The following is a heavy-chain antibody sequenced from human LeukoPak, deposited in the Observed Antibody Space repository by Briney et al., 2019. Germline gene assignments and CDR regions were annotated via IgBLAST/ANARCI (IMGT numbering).Heavy chain of an antibody. CDR1: GFTFSSYS. CDR2: ISSISSSST. D-gene: IGHD6-13*01. Sequence: GGSLRLSCAASGFTFSSYSMNWVRQAPGKGLEWVSYISSISSSSTYYADSVKGRFTISRDNAKNSLYLQMNSLRAEDTAVYYCARDRAAADPWGQGTLVTVSS. CDR3: ARDRAAADP. V-gene: IGHV3-48*04. J-gene: IGHJ5*02.